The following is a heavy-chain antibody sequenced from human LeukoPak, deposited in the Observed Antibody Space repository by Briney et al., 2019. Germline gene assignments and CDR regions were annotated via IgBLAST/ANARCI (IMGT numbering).Heavy chain of an antibody. CDR3: ARQSIAVTAPFDY. Sequence: SETLSLTCTVSGGSISSGSYYWSWIRQPAGRGLEWIGRIYTSGSTNYNPSLKSRVTISVDTSKNQFSLKLSSVTAADTAVYYCARQSIAVTAPFDYWGQGTLVTVSS. V-gene: IGHV4-61*02. D-gene: IGHD6-6*01. CDR1: GGSISSGSYY. CDR2: IYTSGST. J-gene: IGHJ4*02.